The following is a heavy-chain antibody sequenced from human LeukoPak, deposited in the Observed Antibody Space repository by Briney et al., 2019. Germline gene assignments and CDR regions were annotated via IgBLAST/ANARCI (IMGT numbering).Heavy chain of an antibody. V-gene: IGHV3-23*01. J-gene: IGHJ6*02. Sequence: GALRLSCAASGFTFSSYAMSWVRQAPGKGLEWVSAISGSGGSTYYADSVKGRFTISRDNSKNTLYLQMNSLRAEDTAVYYCARDSWNDVSEYYGMDVWGQGTTVTVSS. CDR1: GFTFSSYA. CDR3: ARDSWNDVSEYYGMDV. CDR2: ISGSGGST. D-gene: IGHD1-1*01.